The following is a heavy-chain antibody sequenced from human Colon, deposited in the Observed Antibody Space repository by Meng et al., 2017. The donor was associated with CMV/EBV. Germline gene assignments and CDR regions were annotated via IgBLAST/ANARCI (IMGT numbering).Heavy chain of an antibody. Sequence: SVKVSCKLSEGTFSTYNINWVRQAPGQGLEWMGAIIPIVGTANYAQKFQGRVTITTDESTSTAYMELSSLRSEDTAVYYCASPPPMVRGVIIEQPYYYYGMDVWGQGTTVTVSS. J-gene: IGHJ6*02. CDR3: ASPPPMVRGVIIEQPYYYYGMDV. V-gene: IGHV1-69*16. D-gene: IGHD3-10*01. CDR1: EGTFSTYN. CDR2: IIPIVGTA.